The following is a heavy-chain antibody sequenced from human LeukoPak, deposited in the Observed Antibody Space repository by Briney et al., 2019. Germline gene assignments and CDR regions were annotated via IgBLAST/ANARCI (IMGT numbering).Heavy chain of an antibody. D-gene: IGHD3-10*01. CDR1: GGSISSYY. Sequence: SETLSLTCTVSGGSISSYYWSWIRQPPGKGLEWIGYIYYSGSTNYNPSLKSRVTISVDTSKNQFSLKLSSVTAADTAVYYCARRGDYYGSGSYYIPPAGDYFDYWGQGTLVTVSS. CDR2: IYYSGST. CDR3: ARRGDYYGSGSYYIPPAGDYFDY. V-gene: IGHV4-59*08. J-gene: IGHJ4*02.